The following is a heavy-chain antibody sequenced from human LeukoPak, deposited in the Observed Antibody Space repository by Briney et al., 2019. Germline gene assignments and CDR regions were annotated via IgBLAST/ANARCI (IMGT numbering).Heavy chain of an antibody. D-gene: IGHD5-18*01. J-gene: IGHJ6*03. CDR1: GFTFSSYW. V-gene: IGHV3-7*01. Sequence: GGSLRLSCVASGFTFSSYWMSWVRLSPGKGLEWVANIKPDGSETYYMDSVKGRFTISRDNTKNSLYLQMNSLRAEDTAVYYCAREIIGTAMVTFNYYYYMDVWGKGTTVTVSS. CDR3: AREIIGTAMVTFNYYYYMDV. CDR2: IKPDGSET.